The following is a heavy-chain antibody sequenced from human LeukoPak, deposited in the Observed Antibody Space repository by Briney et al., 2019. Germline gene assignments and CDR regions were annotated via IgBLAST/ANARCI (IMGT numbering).Heavy chain of an antibody. Sequence: GTSLRLSCATSGFTFSHYGMHWVRQAPDKGLEWVAVIWSDGSNRYYGDPVKGRFTISRDNFQRTVYLQMNSLRAEDTAVYYCAKDAQRGFDYSNSLDNWGQGTLVTVSS. J-gene: IGHJ4*02. CDR1: GFTFSHYG. V-gene: IGHV3-33*06. CDR2: IWSDGSNR. D-gene: IGHD4-11*01. CDR3: AKDAQRGFDYSNSLDN.